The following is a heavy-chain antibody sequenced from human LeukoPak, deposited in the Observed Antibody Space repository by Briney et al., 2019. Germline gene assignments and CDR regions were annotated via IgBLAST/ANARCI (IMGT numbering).Heavy chain of an antibody. CDR1: GFTFGDYA. Sequence: GGSLRLSCTASGFTFGDYAMSWVRQAPGKGLEWISAITSGGDDTYHADSVKGRFSISRDNSKNTLDLQMSSLRAEDTAVYYCAKGSAASRPYYFDYWGQGTLVTVSS. V-gene: IGHV3-23*01. D-gene: IGHD6-25*01. CDR3: AKGSAASRPYYFDY. J-gene: IGHJ4*02. CDR2: ITSGGDDT.